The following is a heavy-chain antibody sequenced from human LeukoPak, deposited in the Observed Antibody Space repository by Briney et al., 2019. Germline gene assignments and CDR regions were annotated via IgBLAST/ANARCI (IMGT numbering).Heavy chain of an antibody. CDR1: GFTFSSYS. CDR3: ARDLSGYNFIDYFDY. J-gene: IGHJ4*02. Sequence: GGSLRLSCAASGFTFSSYSMNWVRQAPGKGLEWVSYISSSSSTIYYADSVKGRFTISRDNAKNSLYLQMNSLRAEDTAVYYCARDLSGYNFIDYFDYWGQGTLVIVSS. D-gene: IGHD5-24*01. CDR2: ISSSSSTI. V-gene: IGHV3-48*01.